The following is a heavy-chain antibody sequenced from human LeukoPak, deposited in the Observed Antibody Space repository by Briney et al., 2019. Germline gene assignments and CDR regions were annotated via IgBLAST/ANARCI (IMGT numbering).Heavy chain of an antibody. V-gene: IGHV4-39*01. Sequence: SETLSLTCTVSGGSISSSSYYWGWIRQPPGKGLEWIGSIYYSGSTYYNPSLKSRVTISVDTSKNQFSLKLSSVPAADTAVYYCARHVYDYVWGSYVGFDYWGQGTLVTVSS. CDR1: GGSISSSSYY. CDR3: ARHVYDYVWGSYVGFDY. CDR2: IYYSGST. D-gene: IGHD3-16*01. J-gene: IGHJ4*02.